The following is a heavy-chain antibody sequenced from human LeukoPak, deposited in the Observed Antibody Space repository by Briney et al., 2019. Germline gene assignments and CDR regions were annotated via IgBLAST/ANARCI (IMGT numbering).Heavy chain of an antibody. CDR3: ARHREEDLWFGELFHSMDV. CDR2: IYYSGST. Sequence: SETLSLTCTVSGGSISSYYWSWIRQPPGKGLEWIGYIYYSGSTNYNPSLKSRVTISVDTSKNQSSLKLSSVTAADTAVYYCARHREEDLWFGELFHSMDVWGQGTTVTVSS. D-gene: IGHD3-10*01. V-gene: IGHV4-59*08. J-gene: IGHJ6*02. CDR1: GGSISSYY.